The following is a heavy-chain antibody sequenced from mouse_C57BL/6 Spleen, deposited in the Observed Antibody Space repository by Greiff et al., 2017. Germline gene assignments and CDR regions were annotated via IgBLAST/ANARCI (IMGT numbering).Heavy chain of an antibody. D-gene: IGHD1-1*01. CDR2: IYPGNSDT. V-gene: IGHV1-5*01. Sequence: VQLQQSGTVLARPGASVKMSRKTSGYTFTSYWMHWVKQRPGQGLEWIGAIYPGNSDTSYNQKFKGKAKLTAVTSASTAYMELSSLTNEDSAVXYCTRDYGSSSWFADWGQGTLVTVSA. CDR3: TRDYGSSSWFAD. CDR1: GYTFTSYW. J-gene: IGHJ3*01.